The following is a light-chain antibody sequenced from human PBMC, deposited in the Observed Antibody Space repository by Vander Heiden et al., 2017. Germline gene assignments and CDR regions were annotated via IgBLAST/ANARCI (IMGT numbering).Light chain of an antibody. CDR1: SSDVGAYNY. J-gene: IGLJ3*02. CDR3: SSYTSSSTSWV. CDR2: DVS. Sequence: QSALTQPASVSGSHGQSITISCTGTSSDVGAYNYVSWYQQHPGKAPKLMIYDVSNRPSGVSNRFSGSKSGNTASLTISGLQVEDEADYYCSSYTSSSTSWVFGGGTKLTVL. V-gene: IGLV2-14*03.